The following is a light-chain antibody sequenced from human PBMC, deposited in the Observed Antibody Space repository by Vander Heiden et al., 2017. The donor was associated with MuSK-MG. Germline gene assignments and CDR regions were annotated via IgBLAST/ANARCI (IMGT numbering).Light chain of an antibody. J-gene: IGKJ5*01. CDR3: QQSYFTHT. V-gene: IGKV1-39*01. Sequence: DIQLTQSPASLSASVGDRVTLTCRASQSITSYLNWYQHKPGQAPELLIYGASTLQSGVPSRFSDTGSGTDFTLTIDRLRPEDFATYYCQQSYFTHTFGQGTQLEIK. CDR2: GAS. CDR1: QSITSY.